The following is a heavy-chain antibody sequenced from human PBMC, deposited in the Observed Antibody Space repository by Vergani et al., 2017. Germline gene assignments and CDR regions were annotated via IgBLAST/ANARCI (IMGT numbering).Heavy chain of an antibody. V-gene: IGHV3-7*03. J-gene: IGHJ6*02. Sequence: EVQLVESGGGLVQPGGSLRLSCAASGFTFSSYWMSWVRQAPGKGLEWVANIKQDGSEKYYVDSVKGRFTISRDNAKNSLYLQMNSLGAEDTAVYYCASDVVLAEWLLYRTYGMDVWGQGTTVTVSS. D-gene: IGHD3-3*01. CDR3: ASDVVLAEWLLYRTYGMDV. CDR1: GFTFSSYW. CDR2: IKQDGSEK.